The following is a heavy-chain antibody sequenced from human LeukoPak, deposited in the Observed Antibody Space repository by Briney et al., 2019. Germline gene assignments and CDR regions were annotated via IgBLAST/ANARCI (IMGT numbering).Heavy chain of an antibody. V-gene: IGHV3-21*01. Sequence: GGSLRLSCVGSGFTFDSQTMSWVRQTPGKGLEWASSITSSGEHIYYADSVEGRFIISRDNAKNSLFLQMNNLRSEDTGLYYCARETVAGSNYWGQGTPVTVSS. CDR1: GFTFDSQT. CDR3: ARETVAGSNY. D-gene: IGHD6-19*01. CDR2: ITSSGEHI. J-gene: IGHJ4*02.